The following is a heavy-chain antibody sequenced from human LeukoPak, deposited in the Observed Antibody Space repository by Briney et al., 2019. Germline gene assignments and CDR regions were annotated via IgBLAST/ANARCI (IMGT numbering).Heavy chain of an antibody. D-gene: IGHD6-13*01. CDR2: INHSGST. CDR3: ARKGMYTREEWFDP. Sequence: PSETLSLTCAVYGGSFSGYYWSWIRQPPGKGLEWIGEINHSGSTNYNPSLKSRVTISVDTSKNQFSLKLSSVTAADTAVYYCARKGMYTREEWFDPWGQGTLVTVSS. J-gene: IGHJ5*02. V-gene: IGHV4-34*01. CDR1: GGSFSGYY.